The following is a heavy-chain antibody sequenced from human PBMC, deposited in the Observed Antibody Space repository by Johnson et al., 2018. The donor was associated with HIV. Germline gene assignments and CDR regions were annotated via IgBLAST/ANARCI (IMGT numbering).Heavy chain of an antibody. J-gene: IGHJ3*02. D-gene: IGHD6-6*01. V-gene: IGHV3-11*04. Sequence: QMQLVESGGGLVKPGGSLRLSCAASGFSFSDYYMSWIRQAPGKGLEWVSYISGSGTNIYYADSVKGRFTISRDNSKNTLYLQMNSLRAEDTAVYYCARRGYSSSGGAFDIWGQGTMVTVSS. CDR2: ISGSGTNI. CDR3: ARRGYSSSGGAFDI. CDR1: GFSFSDYY.